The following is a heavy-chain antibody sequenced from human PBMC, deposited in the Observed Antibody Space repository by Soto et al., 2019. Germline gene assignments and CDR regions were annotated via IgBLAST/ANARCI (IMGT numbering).Heavy chain of an antibody. CDR2: TYYRSKWYN. J-gene: IGHJ5*02. V-gene: IGHV6-1*01. CDR3: ARLGRNRNNWFDP. D-gene: IGHD1-1*01. Sequence: SQTLSLTCAISGDSVSSNSAAWTWIRQSPSRGLEWLGRTYYRSKWYNDYAVSVKSRITINPDTSKNQFSLQLNSVTPEDTAVYYCARLGRNRNNWFDPWGQGTLVTVSS. CDR1: GDSVSSNSAA.